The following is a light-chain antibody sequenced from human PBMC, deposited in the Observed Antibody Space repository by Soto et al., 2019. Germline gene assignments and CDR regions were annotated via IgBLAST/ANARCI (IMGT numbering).Light chain of an antibody. J-gene: IGKJ1*01. CDR1: QSVSSSY. CDR3: QQYGSSPRT. CDR2: GAS. V-gene: IGKV3-20*01. Sequence: EIVLTQSPGTLSLSPGERAALSGRASQSVSSSYLACYQQKPGQAPRLLIYGASSRATGIPDRFSGSGSGTDFTLTISRLEPEDFAVYYCQQYGSSPRTFGQGTKVDIK.